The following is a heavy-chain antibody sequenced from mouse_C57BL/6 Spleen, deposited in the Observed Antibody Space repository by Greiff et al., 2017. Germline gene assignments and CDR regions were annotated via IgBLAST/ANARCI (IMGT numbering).Heavy chain of an antibody. J-gene: IGHJ2*01. V-gene: IGHV1-55*01. Sequence: QVQLQQPGTELVKPGASVKLSCKASGYTFTSYWMHWVKQRPGQGLEWIGDIYPGSGSTNYNEKFKSKATLTVDTSSSTAYMQLSSLTSEDSAVYYCAYYFDYWGQGTTLTVSS. CDR1: GYTFTSYW. CDR2: IYPGSGST. CDR3: AYYFDY.